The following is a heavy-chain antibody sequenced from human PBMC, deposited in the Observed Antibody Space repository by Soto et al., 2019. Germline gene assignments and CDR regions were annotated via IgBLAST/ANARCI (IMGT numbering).Heavy chain of an antibody. D-gene: IGHD2-2*01. CDR3: AREVPYYYYMDV. CDR1: GGSISSGGYY. Sequence: QVQLQESGPGLLKPSQTLSLTCTVSGGSISSGGYYWSWIRQHPGEGLEWIGYIYYSGSTYYNPSLKSRVTVAVDTSKNQFSLKLSSVTAADTAVYYCAREVPYYYYMDVWGKGTTVTVSS. J-gene: IGHJ6*03. CDR2: IYYSGST. V-gene: IGHV4-31*03.